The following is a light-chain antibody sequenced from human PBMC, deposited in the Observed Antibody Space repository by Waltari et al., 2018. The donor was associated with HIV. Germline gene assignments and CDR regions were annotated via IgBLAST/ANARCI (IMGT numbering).Light chain of an antibody. CDR1: SSDVGSYNL. Sequence: QSALTQPASVSGSPGQSITISCTGTSSDVGSYNLVSWYQQHPGRAPKLMIYEVSERPSGGSNRFSGSKSGNTASLTISGLQAEDEADYYCCSYAGSRTAVFGGGTQLTVL. CDR2: EVS. V-gene: IGLV2-23*02. J-gene: IGLJ7*01. CDR3: CSYAGSRTAV.